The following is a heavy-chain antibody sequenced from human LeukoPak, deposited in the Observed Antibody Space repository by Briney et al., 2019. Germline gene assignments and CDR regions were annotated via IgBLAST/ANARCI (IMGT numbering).Heavy chain of an antibody. J-gene: IGHJ4*02. CDR1: GFTFSSYG. CDR3: ARGIAVAGTDY. V-gene: IGHV3-48*01. Sequence: GGSLRLSCAASGFTFSSYGMSWVRQAPGKGLEWVSYISSSGSTIYYADSVKGRFTISRDNAKNSLYLQMNSLRAGDTAVYYCARGIAVAGTDYWGQGTLVTVSS. CDR2: ISSSGSTI. D-gene: IGHD6-19*01.